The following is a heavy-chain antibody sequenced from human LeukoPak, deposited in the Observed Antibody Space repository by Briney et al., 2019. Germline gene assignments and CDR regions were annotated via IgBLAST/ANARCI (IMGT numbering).Heavy chain of an antibody. V-gene: IGHV3-7*01. CDR3: SRLSAMLRGPEPFYYFEY. CDR2: IKGDGTEK. Sequence: PGGSLRLSCAASGFTFNTYWMSWVRQAPGRGLEWVANIKGDGTEKYYVDSVKGRFTISRDNAKNSLFLHMNNVGAEDTAVYYCSRLSAMLRGPEPFYYFEYWGQGALVTVSS. D-gene: IGHD3-10*01. J-gene: IGHJ4*02. CDR1: GFTFNTYW.